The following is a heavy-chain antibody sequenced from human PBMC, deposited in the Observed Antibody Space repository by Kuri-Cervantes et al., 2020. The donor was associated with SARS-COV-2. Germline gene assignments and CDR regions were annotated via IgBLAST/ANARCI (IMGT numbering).Heavy chain of an antibody. CDR3: ARQGQIAAAGTLRFDP. Sequence: GESLKISCKGSGYSFSSYWIGWVRQMPGKGLECMGIIYPGDSDTRYSPSFQGQVTISADKSISTAYLQWSSLKASDTAMYYCARQGQIAAAGTLRFDPWGQGTLVTVSS. V-gene: IGHV5-51*01. J-gene: IGHJ5*02. CDR1: GYSFSSYW. CDR2: IYPGDSDT. D-gene: IGHD6-13*01.